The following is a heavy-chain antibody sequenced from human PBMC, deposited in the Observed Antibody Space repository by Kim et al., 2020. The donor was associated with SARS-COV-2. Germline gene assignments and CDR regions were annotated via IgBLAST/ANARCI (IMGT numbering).Heavy chain of an antibody. D-gene: IGHD3-10*01. J-gene: IGHJ6*02. CDR3: ASGSGSGSYYSYLSNFYYYYGMDV. CDR1: GFTFSSYA. V-gene: IGHV3-23*01. CDR2: ISGSGGST. Sequence: GGSLRLSCAASGFTFSSYAMSWVRQAPGKGLEWVSAISGSGGSTYYADSVKGRFTISRDNSKNTLYLQMNSLRAEDTAVYYCASGSGSGSYYSYLSNFYYYYGMDVWGQGTTVTVSS.